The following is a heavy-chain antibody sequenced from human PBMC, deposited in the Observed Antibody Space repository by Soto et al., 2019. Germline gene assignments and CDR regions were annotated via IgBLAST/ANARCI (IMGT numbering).Heavy chain of an antibody. V-gene: IGHV4-31*03. CDR1: GFSISSGGYY. D-gene: IGHD6-13*01. CDR3: ARTYSSSYLLVDYFDY. CDR2: IYYSGST. J-gene: IGHJ4*02. Sequence: SETLSLTCTVSGFSISSGGYYWSWLRQHPGKGLEWIGYIYYSGSTYYNPSLKSRVTISVDTSKNQFSLKLSSVTAADTAVYYCARTYSSSYLLVDYFDYWGQGTLVTVSS.